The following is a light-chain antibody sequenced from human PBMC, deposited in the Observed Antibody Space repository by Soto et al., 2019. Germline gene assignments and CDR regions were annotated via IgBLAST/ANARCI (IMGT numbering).Light chain of an antibody. CDR3: CSYAGSDIWV. CDR1: SSGVGGYNR. CDR2: EDS. J-gene: IGLJ3*02. Sequence: QSALTQPASVSGSPGQSIAISCTGSSSGVGGYNRVSWYQQHPGKVPKVRIHEDSERPSGVSNRFSGSKSGNTASLTISGLQAEDEADYYCCSYAGSDIWVFGGGTKLTVL. V-gene: IGLV2-23*01.